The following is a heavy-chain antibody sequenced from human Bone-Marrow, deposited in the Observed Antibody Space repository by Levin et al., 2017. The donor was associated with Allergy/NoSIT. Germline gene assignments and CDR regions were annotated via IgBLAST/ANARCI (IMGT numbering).Heavy chain of an antibody. D-gene: IGHD4-17*01. CDR2: ISYDGSNK. V-gene: IGHV3-30-3*01. CDR1: GFTFSSYA. CDR3: AREYGDDPFDY. Sequence: GESLKISCAASGFTFSSYAMHWVRQAPGKGLEWVAVISYDGSNKYYADSVKGRFTISRDNSKNTLYLQMNSLRAEDTAVYYCAREYGDDPFDYWGQGTLVTVSS. J-gene: IGHJ4*02.